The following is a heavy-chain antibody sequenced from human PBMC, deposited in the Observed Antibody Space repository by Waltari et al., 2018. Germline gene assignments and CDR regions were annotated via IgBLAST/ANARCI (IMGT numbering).Heavy chain of an antibody. CDR1: GFSFSGSA. J-gene: IGHJ3*02. CDR2: IRSRVNAYAT. V-gene: IGHV3-73*01. Sequence: EVQVVEPGGGLVQPGGYLKLSCAASGFSFSGSAIHWVRQASGKGLEWVGRIRSRVNAYATAYATSVEGRFTISRDDSKNTAYLQMNSLKTEDTAVYYCARFPITISSGDIWGQGTMVTVSS. D-gene: IGHD3-10*01. CDR3: ARFPITISSGDI.